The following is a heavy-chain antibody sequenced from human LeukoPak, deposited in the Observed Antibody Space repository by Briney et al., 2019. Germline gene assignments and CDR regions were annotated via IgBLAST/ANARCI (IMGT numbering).Heavy chain of an antibody. D-gene: IGHD2-15*01. CDR3: ARDPSVYCSGGSCYLDY. Sequence: GGSLRLSCAASGFTFSSYWMSWVRQAPGKGLEWVANIKQDGSEKYYVDSVKGRFTISRDNAKNSLYLQMNSLRAEDTAVYYCARDPSVYCSGGSCYLDYWGQGTLVTVSS. CDR1: GFTFSSYW. J-gene: IGHJ4*02. CDR2: IKQDGSEK. V-gene: IGHV3-7*01.